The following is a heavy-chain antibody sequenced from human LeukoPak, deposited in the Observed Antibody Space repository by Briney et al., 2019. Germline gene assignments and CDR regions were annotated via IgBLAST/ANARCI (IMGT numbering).Heavy chain of an antibody. CDR3: ARPKDRIFGVVVYWYFDL. Sequence: ASVKVSCKVSGYTFTGYYMHWVRQAPGQGLEWMGWINPNSGGTNYAQKFQGRVTMTRDTSISTAYMELSRLRSDDTAVYYCARPKDRIFGVVVYWYFDLWGRGTLVTVSS. CDR1: GYTFTGYY. V-gene: IGHV1-2*02. D-gene: IGHD3-3*01. J-gene: IGHJ2*01. CDR2: INPNSGGT.